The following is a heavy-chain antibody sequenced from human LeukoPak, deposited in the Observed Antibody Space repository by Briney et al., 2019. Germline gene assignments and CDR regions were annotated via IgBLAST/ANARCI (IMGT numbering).Heavy chain of an antibody. CDR2: MNPNSGNT. J-gene: IGHJ6*02. Sequence: ASVKVSCKASGYTFTSYDINWVRQATGQGLEWMGWMNPNSGNTGYAQKFQGRVTMTRNTSISTAYMELSSLRSEDTAVYYCARFAIVVVPAARGGRRDYYYYGTDVWGQGTTVTVSS. V-gene: IGHV1-8*01. CDR1: GYTFTSYD. D-gene: IGHD2-2*01. CDR3: ARFAIVVVPAARGGRRDYYYYGTDV.